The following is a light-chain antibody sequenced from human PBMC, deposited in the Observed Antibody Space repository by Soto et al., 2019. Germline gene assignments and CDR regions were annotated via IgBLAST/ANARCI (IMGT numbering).Light chain of an antibody. CDR2: AAS. CDR3: QQPISFPIT. J-gene: IGKJ5*01. V-gene: IGKV1-9*01. CDR1: QGISSY. Sequence: DIQLTQSPSFLSASVGDRVTITCRASQGISSYLAWYQQKPGKAPKLLISAASTLQTGVPSRFSGSGSGTDLTLTIRSLQPEDFATYYCQQPISFPITFGQGTRLEI.